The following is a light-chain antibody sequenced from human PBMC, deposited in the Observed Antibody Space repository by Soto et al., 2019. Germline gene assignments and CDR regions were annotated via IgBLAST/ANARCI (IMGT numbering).Light chain of an antibody. Sequence: QSALTQPASVSWSPGQSITISCTGTSSDVGGYIYVSWYQQQPGKDPKLMIYDVSNRPSGVSNRFSGSKSGNTASLTISGLQAEDEADYYCSSYTSSSTLVVFGGVTKLTV. CDR3: SSYTSSSTLVV. CDR1: SSDVGGYIY. J-gene: IGLJ2*01. CDR2: DVS. V-gene: IGLV2-14*01.